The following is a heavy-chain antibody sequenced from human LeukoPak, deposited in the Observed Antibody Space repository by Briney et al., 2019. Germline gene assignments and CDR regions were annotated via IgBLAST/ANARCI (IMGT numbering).Heavy chain of an antibody. CDR3: ARDSGADAYFDL. CDR1: GYTFTSYA. D-gene: IGHD4/OR15-4a*01. V-gene: IGHV1-46*01. J-gene: IGHJ2*01. Sequence: ASVKVSCKASGYTFTSYAMNWVRQAPGQGLEWMGIINPSGGSTSYAQKFQGRVTMTRDMSTSTVYMELSSLRSEDTAVYYCARDSGADAYFDLWGRGTLVTVSS. CDR2: INPSGGST.